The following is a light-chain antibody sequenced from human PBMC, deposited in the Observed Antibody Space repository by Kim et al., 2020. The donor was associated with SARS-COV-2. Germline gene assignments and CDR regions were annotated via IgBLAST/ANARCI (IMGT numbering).Light chain of an antibody. CDR1: QSVSSY. CDR3: QQRSNWLT. J-gene: IGKJ4*01. V-gene: IGKV3-11*01. Sequence: LSLSRGERAPLSCRASQSVSSYLAWYQQKPGQAPRLLIYDASNRATGIPGRFSGSGSGTDFTLTISSLEPEDFAVYYCQQRSNWLTFGGGTKLEI. CDR2: DAS.